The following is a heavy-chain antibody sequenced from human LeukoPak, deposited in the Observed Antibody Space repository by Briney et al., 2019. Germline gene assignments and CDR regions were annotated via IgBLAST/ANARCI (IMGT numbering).Heavy chain of an antibody. D-gene: IGHD2-15*01. Sequence: SETLSLTCAVYGGSFSGYYWSWIRQPPGKGLEWIGEINHSGSTNYNPSLKSRVTISVDTSKNQFSLKLSSVTAADTAVHYCARLGYCSGGSCSVYYYYYGMDVWGKGTTVTVSS. V-gene: IGHV4-34*01. CDR2: INHSGST. J-gene: IGHJ6*04. CDR1: GGSFSGYY. CDR3: ARLGYCSGGSCSVYYYYYGMDV.